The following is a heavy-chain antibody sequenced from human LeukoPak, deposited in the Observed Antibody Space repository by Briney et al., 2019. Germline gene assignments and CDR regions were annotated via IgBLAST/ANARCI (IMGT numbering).Heavy chain of an antibody. J-gene: IGHJ4*02. CDR3: ARDRTTVVSNFDY. CDR2: ISSSSSYI. CDR1: GFTFSSYS. D-gene: IGHD4-23*01. Sequence: GGSLRLSCAVSGFTFSSYSMNWVRQAPGKGLEWVSSISSSSSYIYYADSVKGRFTISRDNAKNSLYLQMNSLRAEDTAVYYCARDRTTVVSNFDYWGQGTLVTVSS. V-gene: IGHV3-21*01.